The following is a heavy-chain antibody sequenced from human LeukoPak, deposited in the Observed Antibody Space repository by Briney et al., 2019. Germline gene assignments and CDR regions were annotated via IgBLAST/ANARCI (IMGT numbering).Heavy chain of an antibody. D-gene: IGHD3-9*01. CDR2: IYPGDSDT. CDR1: GYSFTSYW. CDR3: ARGMSNDILTGFDAFDI. Sequence: PGESLKISCKGSGYSFTSYWIGWVRQMPGKGLEWMGIIYPGDSDTRYSPSFQGQVTISADKSISTAYLQWSSLKASDTAMYYCARGMSNDILTGFDAFDIWGQGTMVTVSS. J-gene: IGHJ3*02. V-gene: IGHV5-51*01.